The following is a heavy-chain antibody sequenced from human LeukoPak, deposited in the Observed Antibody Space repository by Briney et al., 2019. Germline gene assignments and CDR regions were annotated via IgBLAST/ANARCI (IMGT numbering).Heavy chain of an antibody. CDR3: TGLKGTGWPIDC. J-gene: IGHJ4*02. CDR1: GFTFGDYA. D-gene: IGHD6-19*01. Sequence: SGGSLRLSCTASGFTFGDYAMSWFRQAPGKGLECVGFIRSKAYGGTTEYAASVKGRFTISRDDSKSIVYLQMNGLKTDDTAVYYCTGLKGTGWPIDCWGQGTLVTVSS. V-gene: IGHV3-49*03. CDR2: IRSKAYGGTT.